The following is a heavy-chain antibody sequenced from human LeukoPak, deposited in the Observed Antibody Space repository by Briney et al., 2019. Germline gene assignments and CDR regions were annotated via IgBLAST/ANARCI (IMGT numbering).Heavy chain of an antibody. CDR3: AKGYYDSSGLNYFDY. V-gene: IGHV3-23*01. J-gene: IGHJ4*02. CDR1: TFTFSSYA. D-gene: IGHD3-22*01. CDR2: ISGSDGRT. Sequence: PGGSLRLSCTASTFTFSSYAMSWVRQAPGKGLEWVSVISGSDGRTDYKDSVKGRFTISRDNSKNMLYLQMNSLRAEDTAVYYCAKGYYDSSGLNYFDYWGQGTLVTVSS.